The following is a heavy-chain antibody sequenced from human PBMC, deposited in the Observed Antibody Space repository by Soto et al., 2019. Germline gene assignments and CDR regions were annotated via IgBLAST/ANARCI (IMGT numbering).Heavy chain of an antibody. J-gene: IGHJ4*02. Sequence: PSQTLSLTCDISGDSVSSNDAAWNWIRQSPSRGLEWLGRTLYRSTWYNDYAVSVKSRITITPDTSKNQFSLQLNSVTPEDTAVYYCARETTTVRGIVNHFDYWGQGTLVTV. CDR1: GDSVSSNDAA. D-gene: IGHD3-10*01. V-gene: IGHV6-1*01. CDR3: ARETTTVRGIVNHFDY. CDR2: TLYRSTWYN.